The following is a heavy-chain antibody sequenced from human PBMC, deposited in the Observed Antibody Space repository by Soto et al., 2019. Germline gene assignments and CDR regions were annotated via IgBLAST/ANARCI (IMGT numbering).Heavy chain of an antibody. CDR2: ISAYDGST. CDR1: GYTFTIYG. V-gene: IGHV1-18*01. D-gene: IGHD2-15*01. J-gene: IGHJ6*02. CDR3: ARYRHCSGDTCNYYYIMDV. Sequence: APVKASCKASGYTFTIYGFSWVRQAHGQGLEWMGWISAYDGSTNYAQKFQGRVTMTTDTSTSTAYMELKSLRSDDTAVYFCARYRHCSGDTCNYYYIMDVWGQGTTVTSP.